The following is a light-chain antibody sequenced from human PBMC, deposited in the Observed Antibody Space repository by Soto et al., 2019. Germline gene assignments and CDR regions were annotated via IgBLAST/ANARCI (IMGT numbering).Light chain of an antibody. CDR3: SSYTSSSTLYV. CDR2: EVS. V-gene: IGLV2-14*01. Sequence: QSVLTQPASVSGSPGQSISISCTGTSSDVGGYKYVSWYQQHPGKAPKLMIYEVSNRPSGVSNRFSGSKSGNTASVTISGVQVEDEADYYCSSYTSSSTLYVFGTGTKVTVL. J-gene: IGLJ1*01. CDR1: SSDVGGYKY.